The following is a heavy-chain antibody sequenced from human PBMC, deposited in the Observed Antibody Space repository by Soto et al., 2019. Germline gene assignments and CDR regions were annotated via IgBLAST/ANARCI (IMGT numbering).Heavy chain of an antibody. CDR1: GFTFSSYG. CDR3: ARLHIEAQVIYYYYGMDV. D-gene: IGHD2-21*01. Sequence: PGGSLRLSCAASGFTFSSYGMHWVRQAPGKGLEWVAVIWYDGSNKYYADSVKGRFTISRDNSKNTLYLQMNSLRAEDTAVYYCARLHIEAQVIYYYYGMDVWGQGTTVTVSS. V-gene: IGHV3-33*01. CDR2: IWYDGSNK. J-gene: IGHJ6*02.